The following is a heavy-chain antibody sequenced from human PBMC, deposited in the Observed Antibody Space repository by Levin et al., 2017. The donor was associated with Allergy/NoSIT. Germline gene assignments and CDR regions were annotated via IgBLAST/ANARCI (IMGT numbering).Heavy chain of an antibody. CDR3: VRDYGALGDY. D-gene: IGHD1-26*01. CDR2: INKDGRST. CDR1: GFTFSGFR. J-gene: IGHJ4*02. Sequence: TGGSLRLSCAASGFTFSGFRMHWVRQAPGEGLVWVSEINKDGRSTSYADSVKGRFTISRDNAKNTLYLQMNTLRAEDTALYYCVRDYGALGDYWGQGTLVTVSS. V-gene: IGHV3-74*01.